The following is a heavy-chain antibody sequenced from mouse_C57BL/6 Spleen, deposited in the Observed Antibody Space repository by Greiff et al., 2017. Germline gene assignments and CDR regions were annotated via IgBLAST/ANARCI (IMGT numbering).Heavy chain of an antibody. CDR2: IYWDDDK. D-gene: IGHD1-1*01. Sequence: QVTLKESGPGILQSSQTLSLTCSFSGFSLSTSGMGVSWIRQPSGKGLEWLAHIYWDDDKRYNPSLKSRLTISKDTSRNQVFLKITSVDTADTATYYCARRPYYYGSSYVDWYFDVWGTGTTVTVSS. CDR3: ARRPYYYGSSYVDWYFDV. CDR1: GFSLSTSGMG. J-gene: IGHJ1*03. V-gene: IGHV8-12*01.